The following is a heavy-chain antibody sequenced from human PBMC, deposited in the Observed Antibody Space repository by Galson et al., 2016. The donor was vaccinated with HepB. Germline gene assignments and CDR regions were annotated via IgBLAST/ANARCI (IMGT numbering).Heavy chain of an antibody. CDR3: ARDRQYSSSWPRRTYYYAMDV. CDR2: INSGGST. V-gene: IGHV3-66*01. Sequence: SLRLSCAASGFIVSSNYINWVRQAPGKGLEWVSLINSGGSTYYADSVKGRFTSSRDNSKNTVYLQMNSRRVEDTAVYYCARDRQYSSSWPRRTYYYAMDVWGQGTTVTVSS. CDR1: GFIVSSNY. J-gene: IGHJ6*02. D-gene: IGHD6-13*01.